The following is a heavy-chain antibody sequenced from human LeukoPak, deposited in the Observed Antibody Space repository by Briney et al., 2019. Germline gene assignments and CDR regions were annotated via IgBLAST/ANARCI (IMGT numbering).Heavy chain of an antibody. CDR3: TRGREGNYGLFDL. CDR1: GPTFNSYW. V-gene: IGHV3-74*03. Sequence: GGSLRLSCAASGPTFNSYWMHWVRQAPGSGLVWVSRISNDGRSTTFADSVKGRFTISRDNAQNTLYLEMNSLSAEDTAVYYCTRGREGNYGLFDLWGQRTLVSVSS. J-gene: IGHJ4*02. CDR2: ISNDGRST. D-gene: IGHD3-10*01.